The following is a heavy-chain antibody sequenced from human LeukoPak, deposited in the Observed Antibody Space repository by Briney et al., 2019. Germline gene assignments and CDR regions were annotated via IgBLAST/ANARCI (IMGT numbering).Heavy chain of an antibody. J-gene: IGHJ4*02. CDR1: GYTFTSHG. CDR2: ISAYNGNT. Sequence: ASVKVSCKASGYTFTSHGISWVRQAPGQGLEWMGWISAYNGNTNYAQKLQGRVTMTTDTSTSTAYMELRSLRSDDTAVYYCARDSSSVGLFVYWGQGTLVTVSS. CDR3: ARDSSSVGLFVY. D-gene: IGHD6-6*01. V-gene: IGHV1-18*01.